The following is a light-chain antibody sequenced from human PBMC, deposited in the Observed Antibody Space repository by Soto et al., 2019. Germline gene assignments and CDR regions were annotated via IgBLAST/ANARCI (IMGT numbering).Light chain of an antibody. CDR1: SSNIGTNT. Sequence: QSVLTQPPSASGTPGQRVTISCSGGSSNIGTNTVNWYQQLPGTAPKLLIYNNDQGPSGVPDRFSGSKSGTSASLAISGLQSEDEADYYCAAWDDNLNGWVFGGGTKLTVL. CDR2: NND. CDR3: AAWDDNLNGWV. V-gene: IGLV1-44*01. J-gene: IGLJ3*02.